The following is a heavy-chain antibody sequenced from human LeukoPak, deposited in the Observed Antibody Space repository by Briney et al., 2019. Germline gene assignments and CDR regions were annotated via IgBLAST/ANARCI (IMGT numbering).Heavy chain of an antibody. CDR2: IIPIFGTA. J-gene: IGHJ6*03. V-gene: IGHV1-69*13. Sequence: SVKVSCKASGYTFTSYGISWVRQAPGQGLEWMGGIIPIFGTANYAQKFQGRVTITADESTSTAYMELSSLRSEDTAVYYCARGLHGSGFNYYYYMDVWGKGTTVTVSS. D-gene: IGHD5-12*01. CDR3: ARGLHGSGFNYYYYMDV. CDR1: GYTFTSYG.